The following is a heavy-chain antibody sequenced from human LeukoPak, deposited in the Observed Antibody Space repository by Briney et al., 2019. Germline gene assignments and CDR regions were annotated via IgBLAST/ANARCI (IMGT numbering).Heavy chain of an antibody. CDR1: GYTFTMYA. V-gene: IGHV7-4-1*02. Sequence: GASVNVSCKASGYTFTMYAINWLRQAPGQGLEWMGWINMYTANPAYAQGFTERFVFSLDTSVTTAYLQISNLKTEDTAVYYCARHDNDDDFDYWGQGTLVTVSS. D-gene: IGHD3-16*01. CDR3: ARHDNDDDFDY. CDR2: INMYTANP. J-gene: IGHJ4*02.